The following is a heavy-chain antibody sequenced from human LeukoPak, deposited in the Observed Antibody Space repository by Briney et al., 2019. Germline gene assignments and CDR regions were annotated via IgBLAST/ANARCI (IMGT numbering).Heavy chain of an antibody. D-gene: IGHD3-10*01. J-gene: IGHJ5*02. CDR2: IKQDGSEK. CDR1: GFTFSSYW. CDR3: ARPLMYYYGSETYFWFDP. V-gene: IGHV3-7*01. Sequence: GGSLRLSCAASGFTFSSYWMSWVRQAPGKGLEWVANIKQDGSEKYYGDSVKGRFTISRDNAKNSLSLQMNSLRAEDTAVYYCARPLMYYYGSETYFWFDPWGQGTLVTVSS.